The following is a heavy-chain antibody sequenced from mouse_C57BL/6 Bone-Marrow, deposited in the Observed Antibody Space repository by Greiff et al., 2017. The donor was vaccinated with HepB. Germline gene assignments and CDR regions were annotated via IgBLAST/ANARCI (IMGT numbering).Heavy chain of an antibody. CDR2: IDPSDTYT. V-gene: IGHV1-50*01. CDR1: GYTFTSYW. D-gene: IGHD1-1*01. J-gene: IGHJ2*01. CDR3: ARRGNYYGSSPYY. Sequence: VQLQQPGAELVKPGASVKLSCKASGYTFTSYWMQWVKQRPGQGLEWIGEIDPSDTYTNYNQKFKGKATLTVDTSSSTAYMQLSSLTSEDSAVYYCARRGNYYGSSPYYWGQGTTLTVSS.